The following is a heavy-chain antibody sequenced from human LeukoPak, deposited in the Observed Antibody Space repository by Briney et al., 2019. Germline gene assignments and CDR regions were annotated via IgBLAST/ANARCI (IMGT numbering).Heavy chain of an antibody. Sequence: SETLSLTCTVSGGSISSYYWSWIRQPPGKGLEWIGYIYYSGSTNYNPSLKSRVTISVDTSKNQFSLKLSSVTAADTAVYYCARERFWSGSRWYWFDSWGQGTLVTVSS. CDR2: IYYSGST. V-gene: IGHV4-59*01. CDR3: ARERFWSGSRWYWFDS. D-gene: IGHD3-3*01. CDR1: GGSISSYY. J-gene: IGHJ5*01.